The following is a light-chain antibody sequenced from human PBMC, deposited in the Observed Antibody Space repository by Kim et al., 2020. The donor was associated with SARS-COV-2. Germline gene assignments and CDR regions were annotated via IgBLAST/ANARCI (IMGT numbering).Light chain of an antibody. J-gene: IGKJ1*01. CDR1: QGITNS. V-gene: IGKV1-27*01. CDR2: AAS. Sequence: DIQMTQSPSSLSVSVGDRVTITCRASQGITNSLAWYQQKPGKVPQVLIYAASVLQSGVPSRFSGSGSGTDFTLTISSLQPEDVATYYCQKYNSAPWTFGQGTKVDIK. CDR3: QKYNSAPWT.